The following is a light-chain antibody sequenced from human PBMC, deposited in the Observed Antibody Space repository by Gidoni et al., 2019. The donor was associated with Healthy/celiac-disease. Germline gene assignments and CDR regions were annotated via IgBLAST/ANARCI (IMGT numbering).Light chain of an antibody. CDR3: QQYGSSPWT. V-gene: IGKV3-20*01. CDR1: QSVSSSY. Sequence: EIVLTQSPGTLSLSPGERATLSCRASQSVSSSYLAWYQQKPGQAPRLLIYGESSRATGIPDRLSGSGSGTDFTLTISRLEPEDCAVYYCQQYGSSPWTFGQGTKVEIK. CDR2: GES. J-gene: IGKJ1*01.